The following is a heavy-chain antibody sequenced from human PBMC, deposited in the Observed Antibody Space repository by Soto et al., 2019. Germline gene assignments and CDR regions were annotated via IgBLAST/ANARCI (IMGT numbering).Heavy chain of an antibody. J-gene: IGHJ6*03. Sequence: EASVKVSCKASGYTFTSYDINWVRQATGQGLEWMGWMNPNSGNTGYAQKFQGRVTMTRNTSISTAYMELSSLRSEDTAVYYCARGFRQVEYSIHNTIYYYYMDVWGKGTTVTVSS. CDR2: MNPNSGNT. CDR3: ARGFRQVEYSIHNTIYYYYMDV. D-gene: IGHD6-13*01. CDR1: GYTFTSYD. V-gene: IGHV1-8*01.